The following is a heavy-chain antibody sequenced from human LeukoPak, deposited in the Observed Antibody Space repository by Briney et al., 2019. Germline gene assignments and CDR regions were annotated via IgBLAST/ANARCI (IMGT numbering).Heavy chain of an antibody. CDR2: INSDGSST. J-gene: IGHJ6*02. CDR1: GFGLSNNW. D-gene: IGHD2-2*01. V-gene: IGHV3-74*01. Sequence: GGSLRLSCAVSGFGLSNNWMHWVRQAPGKGLVWVSRINSDGSSTSYADPVKGRFTISRDNAKSTLYLQMNSLRAEDTAVYYCTRGPQRGAAANYYGMDVWGQGTTVTVSS. CDR3: TRGPQRGAAANYYGMDV.